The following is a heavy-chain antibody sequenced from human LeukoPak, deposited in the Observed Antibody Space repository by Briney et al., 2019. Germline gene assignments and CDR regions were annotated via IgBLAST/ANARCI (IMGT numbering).Heavy chain of an antibody. J-gene: IGHJ4*02. Sequence: GGSLRLSCEASGFTFSSYWMNWVRQAPGKGLEWVANINQDGSEKYYVDSVKGRFTISRDNAKNSLSLQMNSLRAEDTAVYYCARPYYYSSGSLPYWGQGTLVTVSS. V-gene: IGHV3-7*01. CDR2: INQDGSEK. CDR3: ARPYYYSSGSLPY. CDR1: GFTFSSYW. D-gene: IGHD3-10*01.